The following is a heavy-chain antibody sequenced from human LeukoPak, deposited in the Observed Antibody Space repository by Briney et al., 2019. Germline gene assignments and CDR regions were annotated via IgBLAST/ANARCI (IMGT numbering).Heavy chain of an antibody. V-gene: IGHV3-48*03. D-gene: IGHD3-10*01. J-gene: IGHJ3*02. CDR1: GFTFSSYE. Sequence: PGGSLRLSCAASGFTFSSYEMNWVRQAPGKGLEWVSYIRGSGSPIYDADSVKGRFTISRDNAKNSLYLQMNSLRAEDTVVYYCARDETRSGAFDIWGQGTMVTVSS. CDR3: ARDETRSGAFDI. CDR2: IRGSGSPI.